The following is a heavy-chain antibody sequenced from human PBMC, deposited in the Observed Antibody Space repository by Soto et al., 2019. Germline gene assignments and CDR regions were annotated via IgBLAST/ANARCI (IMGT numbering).Heavy chain of an antibody. J-gene: IGHJ4*02. CDR1: GGTFSSYT. CDR3: ARDSGGEYGSGSYYLFDY. V-gene: IGHV1-69*08. D-gene: IGHD3-10*01. Sequence: QVQLVQSGAEVKKPGSSVKVSCKASGGTFSSYTISWVRQAPGQGLEWMGRIIPILGIANYAQKFQGRVTITADKSTSTAYMELSSLRSEDTAVYYCARDSGGEYGSGSYYLFDYWGQGTLVTVSS. CDR2: IIPILGIA.